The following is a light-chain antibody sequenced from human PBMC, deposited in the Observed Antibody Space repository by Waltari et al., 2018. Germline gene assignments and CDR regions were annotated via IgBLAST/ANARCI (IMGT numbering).Light chain of an antibody. Sequence: EIVLTQSPGTLSLSPGVRATLSCRASQNVSNSFLAWYQQKRGQAHRLLMYGASTRGYAIPDSFSVSGSGADFTLTINSLQPEDFAVYYCQQYGDSPRTFCQGTRV. V-gene: IGKV3-20*01. CDR1: QNVSNSF. CDR3: QQYGDSPRT. J-gene: IGKJ1*01. CDR2: GAS.